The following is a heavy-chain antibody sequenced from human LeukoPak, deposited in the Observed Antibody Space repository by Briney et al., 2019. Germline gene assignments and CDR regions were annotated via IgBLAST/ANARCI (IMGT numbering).Heavy chain of an antibody. J-gene: IGHJ5*02. Sequence: ASVKVSCKVSGYTLTELSMHWVRQAPGKGLEWMGGFDPEDGETIYAQKFQGRVTMTEDTSTDTAYMELSSLRSEDTAVYYCARVPAAQPPDVWFDPWGQGTLVTVSS. D-gene: IGHD2-2*01. V-gene: IGHV1-24*01. CDR2: FDPEDGET. CDR1: GYTLTELS. CDR3: ARVPAAQPPDVWFDP.